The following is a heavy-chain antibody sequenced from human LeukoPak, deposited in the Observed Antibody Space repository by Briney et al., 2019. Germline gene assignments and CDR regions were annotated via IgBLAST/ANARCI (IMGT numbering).Heavy chain of an antibody. J-gene: IGHJ6*02. CDR1: GFTFSSYS. CDR3: ARRSDCSSTSCYTYYYYYYGMDV. V-gene: IGHV3-21*01. D-gene: IGHD2-2*02. CDR2: ISSSSSYV. Sequence: AGSLRLSCAASGFTFSSYSMNWVRQAPGKGLEWVSSISSSSSYVYYADSVKGRFTISRDNAKNSLYLQMNSLRAEDTAVYYCARRSDCSSTSCYTYYYYYYGMDVWGQGTTVTVSS.